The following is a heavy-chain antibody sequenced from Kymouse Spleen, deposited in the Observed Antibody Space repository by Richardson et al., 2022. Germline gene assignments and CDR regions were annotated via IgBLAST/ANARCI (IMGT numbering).Heavy chain of an antibody. Sequence: QVQLQESGPGLVKPSGTLSLTCAVSGGSISSSNWWSWVRQPPGKGLEWIGEIYHSGSTNYNPSLKSRVTISVDKSKNQFSLKLSSVTAADTAVYYCASMDILTGPRPYYYYYYGMDVWGQGTTVTVSS. CDR3: ASMDILTGPRPYYYYYYGMDV. D-gene: IGHD3-9*01. CDR2: IYHSGST. CDR1: GGSISSSNW. J-gene: IGHJ6*02. V-gene: IGHV4-4*02.